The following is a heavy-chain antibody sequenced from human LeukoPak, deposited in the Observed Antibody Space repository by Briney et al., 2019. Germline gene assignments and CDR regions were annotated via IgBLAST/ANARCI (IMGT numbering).Heavy chain of an antibody. CDR1: GFTFSSYS. J-gene: IGHJ4*02. Sequence: PGGSLRLSCAASGFTFSSYSMNWVRQAPGKGLEWVSSIGSSSSYIYYADSVKGRFTISRDNAKNSLYLQMNSLGAEDTAVYYCARDRGSYGYWIDYWGQGTLVTVSS. CDR3: ARDRGSYGYWIDY. V-gene: IGHV3-21*01. CDR2: IGSSSSYI. D-gene: IGHD5-18*01.